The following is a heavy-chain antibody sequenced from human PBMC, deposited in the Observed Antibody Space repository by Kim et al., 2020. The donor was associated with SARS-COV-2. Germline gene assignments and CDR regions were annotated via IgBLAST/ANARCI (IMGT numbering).Heavy chain of an antibody. CDR2: VSGTGGST. V-gene: IGHV3-23*01. CDR3: ARTGGSYPMNFDY. J-gene: IGHJ4*02. Sequence: GGSLRLSCEASGFTFSHNAMTWVRQAPGKGLEWISSVSGTGGSTFYADSVKGRFTISRDNSKNLLFLQMDGLRAEDTALYYCARTGGSYPMNFDYWGQGT. CDR1: GFTFSHNA. D-gene: IGHD1-26*01.